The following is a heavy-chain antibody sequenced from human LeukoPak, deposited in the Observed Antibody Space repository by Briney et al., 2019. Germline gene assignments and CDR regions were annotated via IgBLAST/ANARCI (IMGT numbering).Heavy chain of an antibody. V-gene: IGHV4-38-2*02. Sequence: PSETLSLTCTVSGYSISSGYYWSWIRQPPGKGLEWIGYIYYTGSTYYNPSLKSRVTISVDTSKNQFSLKLSSVTAADTAVYYCARTGYCSSTSCYTASRPYYYYYMDVWGKGTTVTVSS. CDR3: ARTGYCSSTSCYTASRPYYYYYMDV. D-gene: IGHD2-2*02. CDR1: GYSISSGYY. CDR2: IYYTGST. J-gene: IGHJ6*03.